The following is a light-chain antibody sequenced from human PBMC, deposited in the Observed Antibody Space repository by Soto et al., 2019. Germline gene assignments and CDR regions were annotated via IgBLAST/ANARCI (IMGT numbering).Light chain of an antibody. CDR1: QTVGSN. Sequence: EIMLTHSPATLAVSPGERATLSCRASQTVGSNLAWYQQKPGLAPRLLVYGASTRATDIPARFSGSGSGTEFTLTISSLQSEDSATYFCLQHNSYPRTFGQGTKVDIK. V-gene: IGKV3D-15*01. J-gene: IGKJ1*01. CDR3: LQHNSYPRT. CDR2: GAS.